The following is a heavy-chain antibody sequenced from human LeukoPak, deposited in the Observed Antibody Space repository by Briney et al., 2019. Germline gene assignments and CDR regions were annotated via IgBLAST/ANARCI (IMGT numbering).Heavy chain of an antibody. CDR1: GGSISSGGYY. Sequence: SETLSLTCTVSGGSISSGGYYWSWIRQHPGKGLEWIGYIYYSGSTYYNPSLKSRVTISVDTSKNQFPLKLSSVTAADTAVYYCARARYYYDSSGYYPMATYYFDYWGQGTLVTVSS. CDR2: IYYSGST. J-gene: IGHJ4*02. V-gene: IGHV4-31*03. CDR3: ARARYYYDSSGYYPMATYYFDY. D-gene: IGHD3-22*01.